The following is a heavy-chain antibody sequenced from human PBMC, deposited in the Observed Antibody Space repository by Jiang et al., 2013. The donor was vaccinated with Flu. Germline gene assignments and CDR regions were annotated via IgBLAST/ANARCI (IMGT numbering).Heavy chain of an antibody. CDR2: TYYKSAWFT. J-gene: IGHJ5*02. V-gene: IGHV6-1*01. D-gene: IGHD3-16*02. Sequence: SQTLSLTCAISGDSVSSNSAAWNWIRQSPSRGLEWLGKTYYKSAWFTEYADSVKSRVAINADTSKNHFSLQLKSMTPDDTAVYYCASDLPGDIYTSSWTGFDAWGQGTQVTVSS. CDR3: ASDLPGDIYTSSWTGFDA. CDR1: GDSVSSNSAA.